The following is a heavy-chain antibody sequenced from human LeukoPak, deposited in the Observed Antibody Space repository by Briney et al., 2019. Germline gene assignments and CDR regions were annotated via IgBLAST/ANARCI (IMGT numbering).Heavy chain of an antibody. Sequence: ASVKVSCKASGYTFTSYYMHWVRQAPGQGLEWMGIINPSGGSTSYAQKFQGRVTMTRDTYTSTVYMELSSLRSEDTAVYYCARGREWLFDLDYYGMDVWGQGTTVTVSS. D-gene: IGHD5-12*01. CDR1: GYTFTSYY. CDR2: INPSGGST. CDR3: ARGREWLFDLDYYGMDV. J-gene: IGHJ6*02. V-gene: IGHV1-46*01.